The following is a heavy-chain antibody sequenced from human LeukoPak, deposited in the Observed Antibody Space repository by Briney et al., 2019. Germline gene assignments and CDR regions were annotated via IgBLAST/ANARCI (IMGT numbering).Heavy chain of an antibody. CDR2: IKQDGSEK. Sequence: QTGGSLRLSCTASGFTFSTYWMSWVRQAPGKGLEWVANIKQDGSEKYYVDSVKGRFTISRDNAKNSLYLQMNSLRAEDTAVYYCARGDFWSGFYTVDWGQGTLVTVSS. CDR1: GFTFSTYW. D-gene: IGHD3-3*01. V-gene: IGHV3-7*01. J-gene: IGHJ4*02. CDR3: ARGDFWSGFYTVD.